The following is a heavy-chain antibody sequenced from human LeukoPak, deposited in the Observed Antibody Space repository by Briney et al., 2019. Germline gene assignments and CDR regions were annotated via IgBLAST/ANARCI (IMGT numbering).Heavy chain of an antibody. Sequence: GRSLRLSCAASGFTFSSYAMHWVRQAPGKGLEWVAVISYDGSNKYYADSVKGRFTISRDNSKNTLYLQMNSLRAEDTAVYYCARALKKLGLCSGLWPPQDYWGQGTLVTVSS. V-gene: IGHV3-30*04. J-gene: IGHJ4*02. CDR3: ARALKKLGLCSGLWPPQDY. D-gene: IGHD6-19*01. CDR1: GFTFSSYA. CDR2: ISYDGSNK.